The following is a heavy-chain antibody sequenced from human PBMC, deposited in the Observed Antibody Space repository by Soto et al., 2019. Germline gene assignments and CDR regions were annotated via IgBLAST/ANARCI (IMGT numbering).Heavy chain of an antibody. CDR3: ATSFGSGSRAFDY. D-gene: IGHD3-10*01. Sequence: QVQLVQSVAEVKKPGSSVKVSCKASGDTFNFYTINWVRQAPGLGLEWMGRFNPILSFSNSALKFQGRVTLTADKSTSPAYMVLSSLRSEDTAIYYCATSFGSGSRAFDYWGQGALVTVSS. CDR1: GDTFNFYT. V-gene: IGHV1-69*02. J-gene: IGHJ4*02. CDR2: FNPILSFS.